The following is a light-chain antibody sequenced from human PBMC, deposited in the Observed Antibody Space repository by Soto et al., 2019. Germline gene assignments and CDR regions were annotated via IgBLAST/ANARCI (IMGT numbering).Light chain of an antibody. J-gene: IGLJ2*01. CDR2: DNT. V-gene: IGLV1-40*01. CDR3: QSYDTSLSASV. CDR1: RSNIGAGYA. Sequence: QSVLTQPPSMSGAPGQRVTISCTGSRSNIGAGYAVHWYQQLPGTAPKLLIYDNTNRPSGVPDRFSASESGTSASLAITGLQSEDEADYYCQSYDTSLSASVFGGGTKLTVL.